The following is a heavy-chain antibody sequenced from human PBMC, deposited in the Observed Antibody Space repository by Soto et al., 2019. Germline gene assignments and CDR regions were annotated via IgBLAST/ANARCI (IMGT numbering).Heavy chain of an antibody. D-gene: IGHD6-19*01. CDR1: GFTFSTYS. V-gene: IGHV3-21*01. CDR3: ARHSLDGSVLPIDY. J-gene: IGHJ4*02. Sequence: EVQLVESGGGLVKPGGSLRLSCAASGFTFSTYSMNWVRQAPGKGLEWVSSISSSSYYINHSDSVRGRFSISRDYAKSSLSLQMNSLRDRDTAVYYCARHSLDGSVLPIDYWGQGTLVSVSS. CDR2: ISSSSYYI.